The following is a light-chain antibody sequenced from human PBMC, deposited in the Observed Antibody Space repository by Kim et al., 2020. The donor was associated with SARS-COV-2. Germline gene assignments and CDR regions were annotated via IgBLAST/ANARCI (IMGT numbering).Light chain of an antibody. J-gene: IGLJ1*01. Sequence: SISYSCTGTSSDIGGYNFVSWYQQYPGKAPKLMIYDVSERPSGVSNRFSGSKSGNTASLTISGLQAEDEADYYCSSYISSSTFPYVFGTGTKVTVL. CDR2: DVS. CDR1: SSDIGGYNF. V-gene: IGLV2-14*03. CDR3: SSYISSSTFPYV.